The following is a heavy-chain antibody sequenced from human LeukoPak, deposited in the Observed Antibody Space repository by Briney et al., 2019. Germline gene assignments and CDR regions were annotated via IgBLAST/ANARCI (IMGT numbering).Heavy chain of an antibody. J-gene: IGHJ3*02. D-gene: IGHD6-13*01. CDR1: GGSISGYF. V-gene: IGHV4-59*01. Sequence: PSETLSLTCTVSGGSISGYFWSWIRQPPGKGLEWIGYISYSGSTNYNPSLKSRVTMSVDTSKNQFSLKLSSVTAADTAVYYCARYQTPIAAAGSRYAFDIWGQGTMVTVSS. CDR2: ISYSGST. CDR3: ARYQTPIAAAGSRYAFDI.